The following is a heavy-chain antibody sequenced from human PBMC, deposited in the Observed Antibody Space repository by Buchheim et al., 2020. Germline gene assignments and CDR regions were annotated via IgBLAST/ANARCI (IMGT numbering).Heavy chain of an antibody. J-gene: IGHJ6*02. Sequence: EVQLLESGGGLVQPGGSLRLSCAASGFTFSSYAMSWVRQAPGKGLEWVSAISGRGGSTYYADSVKGRFTISRDNSKNTLYLQMNSLRAEDTAVYYCAKESEYCSGGSCYWYYYYGMDVWGQGTT. CDR2: ISGRGGST. D-gene: IGHD2-15*01. CDR1: GFTFSSYA. CDR3: AKESEYCSGGSCYWYYYYGMDV. V-gene: IGHV3-23*01.